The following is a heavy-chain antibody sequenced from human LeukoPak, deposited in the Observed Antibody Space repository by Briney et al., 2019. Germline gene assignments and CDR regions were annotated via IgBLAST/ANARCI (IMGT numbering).Heavy chain of an antibody. V-gene: IGHV3-30-3*01. J-gene: IGHJ6*02. Sequence: GESLRLSCAASGFTFSSYAMHWVRQAPGKGLEWVAVISYDGSNKYYADSVKGRFTISRDNSKNTLYLQMNSLRAEDTAVYYCAKDRRIMSSVYGMDVWGQGTTVTSP. D-gene: IGHD2-15*01. CDR1: GFTFSSYA. CDR2: ISYDGSNK. CDR3: AKDRRIMSSVYGMDV.